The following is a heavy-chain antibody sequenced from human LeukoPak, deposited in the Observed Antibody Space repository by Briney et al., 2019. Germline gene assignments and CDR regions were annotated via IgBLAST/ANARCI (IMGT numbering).Heavy chain of an antibody. CDR3: ARSSSIVARRPFDY. J-gene: IGHJ4*02. CDR1: GFTFSSYS. Sequence: PGGSLRLSCAASGFTFSSYSMNWVRQAPGKGLEWVSYISSTSSTKYYADSVKGRFTISRDNGKNSLYLQMNSLRAEDTAVYYCARSSSIVARRPFDYWGQGTLVTVSS. V-gene: IGHV3-48*01. D-gene: IGHD6-6*01. CDR2: ISSTSSTK.